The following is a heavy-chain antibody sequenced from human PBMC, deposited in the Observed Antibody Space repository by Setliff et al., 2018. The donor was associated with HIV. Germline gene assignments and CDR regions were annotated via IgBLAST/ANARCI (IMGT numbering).Heavy chain of an antibody. CDR2: ISAYNGNT. D-gene: IGHD3-9*01. CDR3: ARDPKRYYDILTGYPSYYGMDV. V-gene: IGHV1-18*01. J-gene: IGHJ6*02. CDR1: GYTFTSYG. Sequence: ASVTVSCKASGYTFTSYGISWVRQAPGQGLEWMGWISAYNGNTNYAQKLQGRVTMTTDTSTSAAYMELRSLRSDDTAVYYCARDPKRYYDILTGYPSYYGMDVWGQGTTVTVSS.